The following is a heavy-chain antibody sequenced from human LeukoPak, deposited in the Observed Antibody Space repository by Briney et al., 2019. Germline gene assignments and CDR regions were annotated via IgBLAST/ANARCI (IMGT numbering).Heavy chain of an antibody. CDR2: MYYTGRT. J-gene: IGHJ4*02. Sequence: SETLSLTCTVSNGSISTSSFYGGWIRQPPGKGLEWIGSMYYTGRTYYNPSLKSRLTISVDKSSNSFSLSLTSVTAADTAFYYCARAAAVTGQFDFWGQGTLVTVSS. V-gene: IGHV4-39*07. CDR3: ARAAAVTGQFDF. CDR1: NGSISTSSFY. D-gene: IGHD6-19*01.